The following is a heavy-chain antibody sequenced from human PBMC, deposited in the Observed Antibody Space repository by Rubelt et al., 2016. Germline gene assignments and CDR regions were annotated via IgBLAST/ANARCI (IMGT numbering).Heavy chain of an antibody. CDR3: ARVDYYDSSGYYDY. CDR2: ISGSGGST. Sequence: LVQPGGSLRPSCAASGFTFSSYAMSWVRQAPGKGLEWVSAISGSGGSTYYADSVKGRFTISRDNSKNKLYLQMNSLRAEDTAVYYCARVDYYDSSGYYDYWGQGTLVTVSS. V-gene: IGHV3-23*01. CDR1: GFTFSSYA. J-gene: IGHJ4*02. D-gene: IGHD3-22*01.